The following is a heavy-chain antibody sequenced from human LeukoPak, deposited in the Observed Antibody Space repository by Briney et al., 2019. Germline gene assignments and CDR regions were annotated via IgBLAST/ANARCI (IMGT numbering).Heavy chain of an antibody. D-gene: IGHD5-24*01. Sequence: GGSLRLSCASSGFTFSSYGMHWVRQAPGKGLKWVAFIRYDGSNKYYADSVKGRFTISRDNSKNTLYLQMNSLRAEDTAVYYCASSIDGSRHRRLDYWGQGTLVTLSS. J-gene: IGHJ4*02. CDR3: ASSIDGSRHRRLDY. CDR2: IRYDGSNK. CDR1: GFTFSSYG. V-gene: IGHV3-30*02.